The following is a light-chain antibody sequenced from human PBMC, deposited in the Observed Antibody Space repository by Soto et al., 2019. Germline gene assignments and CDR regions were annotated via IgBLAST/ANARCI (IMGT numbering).Light chain of an antibody. CDR2: TNN. CDR3: AAWDDSLNGVV. CDR1: SSNIGSNY. Sequence: QSVLTQPPSASGTPGQRVTISCSGRSSNIGSNYVYWYQQLPETAPKLLIYTNNQRPSGVPDRFSGSKSGTSASLAISGLQSEDEADYYCAAWDDSLNGVVFGGGTKLTVL. V-gene: IGLV1-47*01. J-gene: IGLJ2*01.